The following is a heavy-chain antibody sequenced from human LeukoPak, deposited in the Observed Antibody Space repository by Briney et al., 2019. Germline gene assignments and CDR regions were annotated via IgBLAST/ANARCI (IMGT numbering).Heavy chain of an antibody. CDR3: ATRPLCSGRSCYSPHFDY. D-gene: IGHD2-15*01. Sequence: GESLKISCKGSGYSFTSYWIGWVRQMPGKGLEWMGIIYPGDSDTRYSPSFQGQVTISADKSISTAYLQWSSLKASDTAMYYCATRPLCSGRSCYSPHFDYWGQGTLVTVSS. CDR2: IYPGDSDT. CDR1: GYSFTSYW. V-gene: IGHV5-51*01. J-gene: IGHJ4*02.